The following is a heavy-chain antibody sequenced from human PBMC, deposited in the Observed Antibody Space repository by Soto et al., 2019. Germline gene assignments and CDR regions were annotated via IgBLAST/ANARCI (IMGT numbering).Heavy chain of an antibody. CDR1: RFTLSGHY. V-gene: IGHV3-72*01. Sequence: GGTLRLSCAGSRFTLSGHYIDWVRHGPGKGLERVGRSRDKAQGYSITYAASVKGRFTTSRDESKYSVYLQMNCLKTEDSAVYYSVTATYFAGSRGYTRCLDYWGQGPLVTVSS. J-gene: IGHJ4*02. CDR2: SRDKAQGYSI. D-gene: IGHD6-13*01. CDR3: VTATYFAGSRGYTRCLDY.